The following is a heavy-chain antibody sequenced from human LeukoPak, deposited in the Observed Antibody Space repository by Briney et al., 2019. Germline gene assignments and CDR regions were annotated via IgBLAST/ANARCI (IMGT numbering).Heavy chain of an antibody. CDR1: AYTFTAYG. J-gene: IGHJ4*02. CDR2: ISGYNGDT. CDR3: ATSTVGYSDLYL. V-gene: IGHV1-18*01. D-gene: IGHD3-22*01. Sequence: ASVRVSCTSSAYTFTAYGISWVRHAPGQGLEWMGWISGYNGDTKYAQRFESRVTMTTDTSTTTAFMYLRSLRSDDTAVYFCATSTVGYSDLYLWGQGTLVSVSS.